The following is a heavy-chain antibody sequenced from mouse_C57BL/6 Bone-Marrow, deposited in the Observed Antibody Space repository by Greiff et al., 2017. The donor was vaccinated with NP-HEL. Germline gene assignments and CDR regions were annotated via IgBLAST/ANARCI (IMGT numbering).Heavy chain of an antibody. D-gene: IGHD1-1*01. CDR2: IYPGGGYT. CDR3: ARWYYGHWYFDV. J-gene: IGHJ1*03. CDR1: GYTFTNYW. Sequence: QVQLKQSGAELVRPGTSVKMSCKASGYTFTNYWIGWAKQRPGHGLEWIGDIYPGGGYTNYNEKFKGKATLTADKSSSTAYMQFSSLTSEDSAIYYCARWYYGHWYFDVWGTGTTVTVSS. V-gene: IGHV1-63*01.